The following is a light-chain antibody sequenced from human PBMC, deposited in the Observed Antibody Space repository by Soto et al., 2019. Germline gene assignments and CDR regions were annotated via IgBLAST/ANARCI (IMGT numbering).Light chain of an antibody. CDR2: GNS. J-gene: IGLJ3*02. V-gene: IGLV1-40*01. CDR1: NNIAIKS. CDR3: QSYDSSLSGSEV. Sequence: ELTQAPSVSVAPGQTARITCGGNNIAIKSVHWYQQLPGTAPKLLIYGNSNRPSGVPDRFSGSKSGTSASLAITGLQAEDEADYYCQSYDSSLSGSEVFGGGTKLTVL.